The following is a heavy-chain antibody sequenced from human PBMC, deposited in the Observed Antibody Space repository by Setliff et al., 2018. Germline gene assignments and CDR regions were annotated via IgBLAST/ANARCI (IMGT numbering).Heavy chain of an antibody. D-gene: IGHD2-15*01. CDR1: GFTFHGSA. Sequence: GGSLRLSCAASGFTFHGSAMHWVRQAPGKGLAWVSGISWKSDSMGYADSVKGRFTMTRDNAKNSLYLQMNSLRPEDTALYYCAKAPYCSGGSCSSAYIFDHWGQGTLVTVSS. V-gene: IGHV3-9*01. CDR3: AKAPYCSGGSCSSAYIFDH. CDR2: ISWKSDSM. J-gene: IGHJ4*02.